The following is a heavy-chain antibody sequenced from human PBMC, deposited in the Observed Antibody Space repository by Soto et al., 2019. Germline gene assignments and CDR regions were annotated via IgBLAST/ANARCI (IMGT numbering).Heavy chain of an antibody. J-gene: IGHJ4*02. CDR3: ARDYGEHYYFDY. CDR1: GFTFSIYG. Sequence: GGSLSLSCAASGFTFSIYGMHWVRQAPGKGLEWLAVISYDGSNKYYADSVKGRFTISRDNSKNTLYLQMNSLRAEDTAVYYCARDYGEHYYFDYWGQGTLVTVSS. CDR2: ISYDGSNK. D-gene: IGHD4-17*01. V-gene: IGHV3-30*03.